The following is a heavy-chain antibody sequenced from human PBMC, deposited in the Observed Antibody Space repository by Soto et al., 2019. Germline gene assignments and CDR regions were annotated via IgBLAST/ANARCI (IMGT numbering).Heavy chain of an antibody. Sequence: PSETLSLTCTVSGGSVSSGSYYWSWIRQPPGKGLEWIGYIYYSGTTYYTPSLESRLTISVDTSKNQFSLKLSSVTAADTAVYYCARDSTRGPELNKGGIDYWGQGTLVTVSS. D-gene: IGHD1-7*01. J-gene: IGHJ4*02. CDR3: ARDSTRGPELNKGGIDY. CDR2: IYYSGTT. CDR1: GGSVSSGSYY. V-gene: IGHV4-61*01.